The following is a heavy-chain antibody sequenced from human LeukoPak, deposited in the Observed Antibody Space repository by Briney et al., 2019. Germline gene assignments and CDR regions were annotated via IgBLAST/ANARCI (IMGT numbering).Heavy chain of an antibody. CDR2: INNDGSTT. V-gene: IGHV3-74*01. Sequence: GGSLRLSCAASGFTFSSYWMHCLRQAPGKALVWVSHINNDGSTTGYADSVKGRFTISRDNAKNTLYLQMNSLRTEDTAVYYCACYGIVPPYWGQGTLVTVSS. CDR1: GFTFSSYW. CDR3: ACYGIVPPY. J-gene: IGHJ4*02. D-gene: IGHD2-2*01.